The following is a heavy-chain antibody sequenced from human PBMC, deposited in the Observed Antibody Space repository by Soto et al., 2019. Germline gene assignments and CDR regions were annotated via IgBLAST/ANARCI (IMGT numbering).Heavy chain of an antibody. CDR2: ISAGGGNT. V-gene: IGHV3-23*01. CDR1: GFTFSSYA. D-gene: IGHD1-1*01. J-gene: IGHJ5*02. CDR3: AQTTPSIHWFDP. Sequence: EVQLLESGGGLVQPGGSLRLSCAASGFTFSSYAMSWVRQAPGKGLEWVSAISAGGGNTYYRDSVKGRFTISRDNSKNTLYLQMNSLRAEDTAVYFCAQTTPSIHWFDPWVQGTLVTVSS.